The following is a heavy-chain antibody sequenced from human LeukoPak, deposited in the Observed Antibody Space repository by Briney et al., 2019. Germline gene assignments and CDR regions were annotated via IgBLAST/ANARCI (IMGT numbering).Heavy chain of an antibody. V-gene: IGHV1-8*03. D-gene: IGHD6-19*01. CDR3: ARGAGYSSGWSRYDAFDI. Sequence: GASVKVSCKASGYTFTSYDINWVRQATGQGLEWMGWMNPNSGNTGYAQKFQGRVTITRNTSISTAYMELSSLRSEDTAVYYCARGAGYSSGWSRYDAFDIWGQGTMVTVSS. CDR1: GYTFTSYD. J-gene: IGHJ3*02. CDR2: MNPNSGNT.